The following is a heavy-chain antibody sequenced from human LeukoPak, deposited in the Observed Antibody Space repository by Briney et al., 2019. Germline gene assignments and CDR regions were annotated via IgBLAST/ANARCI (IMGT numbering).Heavy chain of an antibody. J-gene: IGHJ4*02. CDR3: ARGPGPLAHYDYVQYPYYFDY. Sequence: PGGSLRLSCAASGFTFGSYAMHWVRQAPGKGLEWVAVISYDGSNKYYADSVKGRFTISRDNSKNTLYLQMNSLRAEDTAVYYCARGPGPLAHYDYVQYPYYFDYWGQGTLVTVSS. CDR1: GFTFGSYA. CDR2: ISYDGSNK. V-gene: IGHV3-30-3*01. D-gene: IGHD3-16*01.